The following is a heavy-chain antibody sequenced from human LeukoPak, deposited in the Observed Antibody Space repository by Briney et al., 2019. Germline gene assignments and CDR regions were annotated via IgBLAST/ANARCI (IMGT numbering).Heavy chain of an antibody. J-gene: IGHJ5*02. CDR2: IYPGDSDT. D-gene: IGHD4-17*01. Sequence: GESLKISCKASGYSFTNYWIGWVRQMPGKGLEWMGIIYPGDSDTRYSPSFQGQVTISADKSISTAYLQWSSLKASDTAMYYCARGEDYGDYPNWFDPWGQGTLVTVSS. CDR3: ARGEDYGDYPNWFDP. V-gene: IGHV5-51*01. CDR1: GYSFTNYW.